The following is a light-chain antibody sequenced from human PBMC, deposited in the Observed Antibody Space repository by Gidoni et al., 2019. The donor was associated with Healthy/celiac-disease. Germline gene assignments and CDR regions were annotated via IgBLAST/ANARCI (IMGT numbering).Light chain of an antibody. Sequence: DIVMTQSPLSQHVTPGEPASISCRSSQSLLHGNGYNYLDWYLQKPGQSPQLLIYLGSNRASGVPDRFSGSGSGTDFTLKISRVEAEDVGTYYCMQALQTPFTFXGXTKVEIK. J-gene: IGKJ4*01. CDR2: LGS. CDR3: MQALQTPFT. CDR1: QSLLHGNGYNY. V-gene: IGKV2-28*01.